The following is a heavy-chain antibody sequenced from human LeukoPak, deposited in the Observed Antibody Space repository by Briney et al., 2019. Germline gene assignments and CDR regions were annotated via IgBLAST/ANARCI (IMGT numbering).Heavy chain of an antibody. CDR1: GLTFSSYG. Sequence: PGGSLRLSCAASGLTFSSYGMHSVRQAPGKGLGWVAAIWLDGSNKYYADSVKGRFTISRDNSNNTRYLHMNSLRPEDTAVYYCARDQGSITIFGVVIYSALDYWGQGTLVTVSS. J-gene: IGHJ4*02. CDR3: ARDQGSITIFGVVIYSALDY. D-gene: IGHD3-3*01. CDR2: IWLDGSNK. V-gene: IGHV3-33*01.